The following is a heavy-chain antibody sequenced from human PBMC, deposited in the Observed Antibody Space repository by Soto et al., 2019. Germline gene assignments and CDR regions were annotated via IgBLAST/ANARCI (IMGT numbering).Heavy chain of an antibody. D-gene: IGHD5-12*01. V-gene: IGHV4-59*08. CDR3: ARRPPNIVATIFAFDI. J-gene: IGHJ3*02. CDR2: IYYSGST. Sequence: QVQLQESGPGLVKPSETLSLTCTVSGGSISSYYWSWIRQPPGKGLEWIGYIYYSGSTNYNPSLTSGVTIAVDRSKNQCSLKLSSLAAADTAVYYWARRPPNIVATIFAFDIWGQGTMVTVSS. CDR1: GGSISSYY.